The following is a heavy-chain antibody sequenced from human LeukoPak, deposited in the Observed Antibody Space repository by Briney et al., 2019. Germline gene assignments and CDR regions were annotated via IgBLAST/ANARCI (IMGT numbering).Heavy chain of an antibody. CDR1: GYTFTSYA. CDR3: ARDDSSGWHLPY. D-gene: IGHD6-19*01. CDR2: INAGNGNT. V-gene: IGHV1-3*01. J-gene: IGHJ4*02. Sequence: ASVKVSCKASGYTFTSYAMHWVRQAPGQRLEWMGWINAGNGNTKYSQKFQGRVTITRDTSASTAYMELSSLRSEDTAVYYCARDDSSGWHLPYWGQGTLVTVSS.